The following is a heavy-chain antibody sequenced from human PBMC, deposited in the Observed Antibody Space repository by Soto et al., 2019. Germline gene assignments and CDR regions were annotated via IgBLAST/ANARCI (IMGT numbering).Heavy chain of an antibody. CDR2: INPNHGST. D-gene: IGHD6-19*01. CDR1: GYTFTNFF. V-gene: IGHV1-2*02. CDR3: ARDHSRGWPACEH. J-gene: IGHJ1*01. Sequence: QVQLVQSGAEVKKPGASVKVSCRASGYTFTNFFIHWVRQAPGQGLEWMGWINPNHGSTNFAQTFQGRDTMSRDTSASTAYMELSNRNSDDTAVYYCARDHSRGWPACEHWGQGTVVTVSS.